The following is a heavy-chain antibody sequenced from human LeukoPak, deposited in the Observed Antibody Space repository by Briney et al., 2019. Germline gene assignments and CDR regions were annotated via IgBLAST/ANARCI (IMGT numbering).Heavy chain of an antibody. CDR2: IHRDGRT. CDR1: GVSISSSEW. V-gene: IGHV4-4*02. Sequence: SETLSLTCAVSGVSISSSEWWIWVRQPPGQGLEWIGEIHRDGRTRYNPSLQTRVTMSIDYSKNQISLEVTSVTAPDTAIYYCGKTDIYFNPIDYWGPGSLVTVSS. J-gene: IGHJ4*02. CDR3: GKTDIYFNPIDY. D-gene: IGHD3-9*01.